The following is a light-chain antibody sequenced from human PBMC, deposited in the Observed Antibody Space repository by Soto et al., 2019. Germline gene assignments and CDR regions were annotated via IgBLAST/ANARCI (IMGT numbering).Light chain of an antibody. Sequence: DIQMTQSPASLSSSVGDRVTITCRASQDIRTYVAWYQQKPGKAPKLLIYAASTLQSGIPSRFSGSGSGTVFTRTINSLQPEDFACYSCQKYSSFPAFGPGTKVDIK. J-gene: IGKJ3*01. CDR3: QKYSSFPA. CDR2: AAS. CDR1: QDIRTY. V-gene: IGKV1-27*01.